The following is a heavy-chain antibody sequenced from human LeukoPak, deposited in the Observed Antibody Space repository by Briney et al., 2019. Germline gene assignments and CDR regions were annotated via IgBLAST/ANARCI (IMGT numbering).Heavy chain of an antibody. CDR2: IYTSGST. D-gene: IGHD4-17*01. J-gene: IGHJ6*03. CDR1: GGSISSGSYY. CDR3: ASSHDYGDPYYYYYYMDV. Sequence: SETLSLTCTVSGGSISSGSYYWSWIRQPAGKGLEWIGRIYTSGSTNYNPSLKSRVTISVDTSKNQFSPKLSSVTAADTAVYYCASSHDYGDPYYYYYYMDVWGKGTTVTISS. V-gene: IGHV4-61*02.